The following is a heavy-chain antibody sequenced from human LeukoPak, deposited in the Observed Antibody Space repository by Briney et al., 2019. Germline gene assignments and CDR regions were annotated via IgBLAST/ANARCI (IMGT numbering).Heavy chain of an antibody. Sequence: PGGSLRLSCAASGFTFDDYAMHWVRQAPGKGLEWVSGISWNSGSIGYADSVKGRFTISRDNAKNSLYLQMNSLRAEDTALYYCASGSGSYYNQAWGYWGQGTLVTVSS. CDR1: GFTFDDYA. V-gene: IGHV3-9*01. CDR3: ASGSGSYYNQAWGY. D-gene: IGHD3-10*01. J-gene: IGHJ4*02. CDR2: ISWNSGSI.